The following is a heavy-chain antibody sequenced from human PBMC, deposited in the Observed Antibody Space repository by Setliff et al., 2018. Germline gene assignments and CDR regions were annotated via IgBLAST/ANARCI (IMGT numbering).Heavy chain of an antibody. CDR3: ARDVRYYYGSGSYFWEHAQFDP. CDR1: GGSISSGSYY. D-gene: IGHD3-10*01. V-gene: IGHV4-61*02. Sequence: SETLSLTCTVSGGSISSGSYYWSWIRQPAGKGLEWIGRIYTSGSTNYNPSLKSRVTISVDTSKNQFSLKLSSVTAADTAVYYCARDVRYYYGSGSYFWEHAQFDPWGQGTLVTVSS. J-gene: IGHJ5*02. CDR2: IYTSGST.